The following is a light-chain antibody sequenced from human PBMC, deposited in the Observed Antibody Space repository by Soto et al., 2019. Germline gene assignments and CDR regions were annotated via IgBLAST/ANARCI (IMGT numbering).Light chain of an antibody. CDR1: QSVTSNK. V-gene: IGKV3-20*01. CDR2: AAS. Sequence: ENVLTQSPVTLSLSPGERATLSCRASQSVTSNKVAWFQQKPGQAPRLLIRAASSRATGIPDRFSGSGSATDLTLTICRLEPEDFAVYYCQQYGSPPPYTFGQGTKLEIK. J-gene: IGKJ2*01. CDR3: QQYGSPPPYT.